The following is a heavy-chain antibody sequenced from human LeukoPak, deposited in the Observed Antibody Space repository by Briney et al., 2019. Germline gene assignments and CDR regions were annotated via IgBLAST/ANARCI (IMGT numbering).Heavy chain of an antibody. CDR1: GFTFSSYW. Sequence: PGGSLRLSCVASGFTFSSYWMHWVRQAPGKGLEWVSYISSSSSTIYYADSVKGRFTISRDNAKNSLYLQMNSLRAEDTAVYYCARWGESITIFGVDYYYMDVWGKGTTVTVSS. D-gene: IGHD3-3*01. CDR3: ARWGESITIFGVDYYYMDV. J-gene: IGHJ6*03. CDR2: ISSSSSTI. V-gene: IGHV3-48*01.